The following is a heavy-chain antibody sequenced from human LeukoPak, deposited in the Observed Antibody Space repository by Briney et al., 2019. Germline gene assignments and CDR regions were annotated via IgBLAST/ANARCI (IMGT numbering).Heavy chain of an antibody. CDR3: AKALSKLVLGMDV. J-gene: IGHJ6*02. CDR1: GFTFSSYG. D-gene: IGHD6-6*01. Sequence: GGSLRLSCAASGFTFSSYGMHWVRQAPGKGLEWVAVISYDGSNKYYADSVKGRFTISRDNSKNTLYLQMNSLGAEDTAVYYCAKALSKLVLGMDVWGQGTTVTVSS. CDR2: ISYDGSNK. V-gene: IGHV3-30*18.